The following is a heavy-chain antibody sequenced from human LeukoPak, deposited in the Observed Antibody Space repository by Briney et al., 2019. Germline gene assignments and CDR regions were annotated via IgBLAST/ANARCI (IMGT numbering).Heavy chain of an antibody. Sequence: GGSLRLSCAASGFTFSNYAMSWVRQAPGKGLEWVSAISGSGGSTYYADSVKGRFTISRDNSKNTLYLQMSSLRADDTAVYYCVRSKTVGATSFDYWGQGTLVTVSS. CDR3: VRSKTVGATSFDY. D-gene: IGHD1-26*01. CDR2: ISGSGGST. J-gene: IGHJ4*02. CDR1: GFTFSNYA. V-gene: IGHV3-23*01.